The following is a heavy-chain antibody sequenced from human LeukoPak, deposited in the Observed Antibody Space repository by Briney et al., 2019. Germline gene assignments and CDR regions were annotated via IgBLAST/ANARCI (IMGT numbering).Heavy chain of an antibody. Sequence: SSETLSLTCTVSGGSVSSDNSYWNWIRQPAGEGLEWIGRIYADGSSTYNPSLKSRVTISVDSSKNQFSLRLSSMTAADTAVYYCARGVGFSGVWGKGTTVTVSS. V-gene: IGHV4-61*02. CDR3: ARGVGFSGV. CDR2: IYADGSS. CDR1: GGSVSSDNSY. J-gene: IGHJ6*04. D-gene: IGHD3-10*01.